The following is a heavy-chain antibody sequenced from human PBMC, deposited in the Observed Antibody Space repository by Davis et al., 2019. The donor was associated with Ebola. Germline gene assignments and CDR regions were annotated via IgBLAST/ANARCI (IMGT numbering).Heavy chain of an antibody. J-gene: IGHJ6*03. CDR3: AREPKEVVVVADIYYYYQYMDV. Sequence: SETLSLTCAVYGGSFSGYYWSWIRQPPGKGLEWIGEINHSGSTNYNPSLKSRVTISVDTSKNQFSLKLSSVTAAGTAVYYCAREPKEVVVVADIYYYYQYMDVWGKGTTVTVSS. CDR2: INHSGST. V-gene: IGHV4-34*01. CDR1: GGSFSGYY. D-gene: IGHD2-15*01.